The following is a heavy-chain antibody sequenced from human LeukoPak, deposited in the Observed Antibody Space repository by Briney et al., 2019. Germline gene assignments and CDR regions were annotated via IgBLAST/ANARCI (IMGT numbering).Heavy chain of an antibody. J-gene: IGHJ4*02. CDR3: AKDSYDSSGSRYDY. CDR1: GFTFSNYG. D-gene: IGHD3-22*01. Sequence: GGSLRLSCAASGFTFSNYGMNWVRQAPGKGLEWVSGISGSGGSTNHADSVKGRFTISRDNSKNTLYLQMNSLRAEDTAVYYCAKDSYDSSGSRYDYWGQGTLVTVSS. V-gene: IGHV3-23*01. CDR2: ISGSGGST.